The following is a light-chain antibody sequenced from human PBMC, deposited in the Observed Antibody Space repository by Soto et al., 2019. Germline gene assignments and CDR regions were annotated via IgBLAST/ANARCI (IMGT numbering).Light chain of an antibody. CDR2: DVN. CDR3: CSYAGSSTPYV. J-gene: IGLJ1*01. Sequence: QSALTQPRSVSGSPGQSVTMSCTGTSNDVGRFDYVSWYQQHPGKAPKVIIYDVNERPSGVPNRFSGSKSGNTASLTISGLQADDEADYYCCSYAGSSTPYVFGTGTKVTVL. V-gene: IGLV2-11*01. CDR1: SNDVGRFDY.